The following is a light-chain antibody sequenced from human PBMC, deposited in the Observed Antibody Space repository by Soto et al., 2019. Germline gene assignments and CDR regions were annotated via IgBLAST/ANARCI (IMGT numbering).Light chain of an antibody. CDR3: QQYSNSAT. CDR2: DVS. Sequence: EIQMTQSPSTLSASVGDRVTITCRASQSLTSGLAWYQQKPGKAPRLLIFDVSSLESGVPSRFSGSGAGTEFTLTISSLQPDDFATYYCQQYSNSATFGQGTKVDIK. CDR1: QSLTSG. J-gene: IGKJ1*01. V-gene: IGKV1-5*01.